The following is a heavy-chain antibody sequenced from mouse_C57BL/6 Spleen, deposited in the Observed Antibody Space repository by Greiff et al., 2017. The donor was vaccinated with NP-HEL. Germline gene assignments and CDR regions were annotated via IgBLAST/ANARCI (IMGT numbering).Heavy chain of an antibody. CDR2: ISSGGDYI. CDR1: GFTFSSYA. V-gene: IGHV5-9-1*02. CDR3: TRVGSGYYFDY. J-gene: IGHJ2*01. D-gene: IGHD3-2*02. Sequence: EVKLVESGEGLVKPGGSLKLSCAASGFTFSSYAMSWVRQTPEKRLEWVAYISSGGDYIYYAETVKGRFTISRDNARTTLYLQMSSLKSEDTAMYYCTRVGSGYYFDYWGQGTTLTVSS.